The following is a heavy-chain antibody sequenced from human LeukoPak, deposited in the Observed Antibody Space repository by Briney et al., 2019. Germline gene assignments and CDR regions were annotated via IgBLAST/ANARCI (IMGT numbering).Heavy chain of an antibody. CDR1: GLTFSSYA. V-gene: IGHV3-23*01. J-gene: IGHJ4*02. D-gene: IGHD5-12*01. CDR3: ARAGGSGYDDY. Sequence: SGGSLRLSCAASGLTFSSYAMSWVRQAPGKGLEWVSAISGSGGSTYYADSVKGRFTFSRDNAKNSLYLQMNSLRAEDTAVYYCARAGGSGYDDYWGQGTLVTVSS. CDR2: ISGSGGST.